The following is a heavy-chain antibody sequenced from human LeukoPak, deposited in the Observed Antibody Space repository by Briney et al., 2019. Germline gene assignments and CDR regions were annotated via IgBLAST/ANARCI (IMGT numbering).Heavy chain of an antibody. V-gene: IGHV1-2*02. CDR2: INPSSGGT. CDR3: ARYVVVTAKYYFDY. J-gene: IGHJ4*02. D-gene: IGHD2-21*02. CDR1: GYTFTGYY. Sequence: ASVKVSCKASGYTFTGYYMHWVRQAPGQGLEWMGWINPSSGGTNYAQEFQGRVTLTRDTSISTVYMELSRLRSDDTAVYYCARYVVVTAKYYFDYWGQGTLVTVSS.